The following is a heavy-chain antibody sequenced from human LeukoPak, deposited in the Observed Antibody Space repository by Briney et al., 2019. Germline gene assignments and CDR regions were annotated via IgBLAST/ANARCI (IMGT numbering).Heavy chain of an antibody. J-gene: IGHJ4*02. D-gene: IGHD5-12*01. CDR3: ASSGYYFDY. V-gene: IGHV4-34*01. Sequence: SETLSLTCAVYGGSFSGYYCGWIRQPPGKGLEWIGEINHSGSTNYNPSLKSRVTMSEDTSKNQFSLKLSSVTAADTAVYYCASSGYYFDYWGQGTLVTVSS. CDR2: INHSGST. CDR1: GGSFSGYY.